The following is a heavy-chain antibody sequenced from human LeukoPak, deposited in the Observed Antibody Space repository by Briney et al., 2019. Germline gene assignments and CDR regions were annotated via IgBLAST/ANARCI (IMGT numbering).Heavy chain of an antibody. D-gene: IGHD4-17*01. CDR3: ARDWYGDYPALDY. J-gene: IGHJ4*02. CDR2: IIPIFGTA. Sequence: GASVKVSRKASGGTFSSYAISWVRQAPGQGLEWMGRIIPIFGTANYAQKFQGRVTITTDESTSTAYMELSSLRSEDTAVYYCARDWYGDYPALDYWGQGTLVTVSS. V-gene: IGHV1-69*05. CDR1: GGTFSSYA.